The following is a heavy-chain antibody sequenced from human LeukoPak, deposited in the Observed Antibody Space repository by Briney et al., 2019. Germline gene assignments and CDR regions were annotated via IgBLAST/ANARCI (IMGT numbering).Heavy chain of an antibody. D-gene: IGHD1-14*01. CDR3: ARLDSGTYY. CDR2: INHSGST. V-gene: IGHV4-34*01. J-gene: IGHJ4*02. CDR1: GGSFSGYY. Sequence: SETLSLTCAVYGGSFSGYYWSWIRQPPGKGLEWIGEINHSGSTNYNPSLKSRVTISVDTSKNQFPLKLSSVTAADTAVYYCARLDSGTYYWGQGTLVTVSS.